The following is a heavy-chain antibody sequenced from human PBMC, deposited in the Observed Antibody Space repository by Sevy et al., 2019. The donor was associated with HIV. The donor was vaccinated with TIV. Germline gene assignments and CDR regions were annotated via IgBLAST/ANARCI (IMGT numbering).Heavy chain of an antibody. Sequence: ASVKVSCKASGYTFSDSGYYVHWVRQAPGQGLEWMGWINPKSGATNYAQNFQGRVTMTRDTSVGTANMELSRLRSDDTAVYYCARESYDFWTGPVDYDYGIDVWGQGTTVTVSS. CDR3: ARESYDFWTGPVDYDYGIDV. V-gene: IGHV1-2*02. D-gene: IGHD3-3*01. CDR2: INPKSGAT. CDR1: GYTFSDSGYY. J-gene: IGHJ6*02.